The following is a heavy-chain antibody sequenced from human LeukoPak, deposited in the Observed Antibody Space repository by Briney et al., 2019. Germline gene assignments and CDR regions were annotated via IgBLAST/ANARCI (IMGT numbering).Heavy chain of an antibody. V-gene: IGHV3-23*01. CDR1: GFTFSSYA. Sequence: GGSLRLSCAASGFTFSSYAMNWVRQAPGKGLEWVSTISGSGGSTYYADSVKGRFTISRDNSMSSLYLQMNSLRAEDTAVYYCAKEKYYFDSSGYYLNWGQGTLVTVSS. CDR2: ISGSGGST. J-gene: IGHJ4*02. D-gene: IGHD3-22*01. CDR3: AKEKYYFDSSGYYLN.